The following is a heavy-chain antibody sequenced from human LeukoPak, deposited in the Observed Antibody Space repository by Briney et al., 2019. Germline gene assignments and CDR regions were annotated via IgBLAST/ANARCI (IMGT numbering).Heavy chain of an antibody. V-gene: IGHV3-30*04. Sequence: PGGSLRLSCAASGFTFSSYAMHWVRQAPGKGLEWVAVISYDGSNKYYADSVKGRFTISRDNSKNTLYLQMNSLRAEDTAVYYCARDREDIVVVPAATSMDVWGKGTTVTVSS. J-gene: IGHJ6*04. CDR1: GFTFSSYA. CDR2: ISYDGSNK. CDR3: ARDREDIVVVPAATSMDV. D-gene: IGHD2-2*01.